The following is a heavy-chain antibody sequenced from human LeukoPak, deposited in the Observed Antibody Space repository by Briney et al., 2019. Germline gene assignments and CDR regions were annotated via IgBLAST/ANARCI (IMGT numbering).Heavy chain of an antibody. CDR2: IYHSGST. D-gene: IGHD2-15*01. Sequence: PSETLSLTCTVSGYSISSGYYWGWIRQPPGKGLEWIGSIYHSGSTYYNPSLKSRVTISVDTSKNQFSLKLSSVTAADTAVYYCKGPLGVVVAATTGTDAFDIWGQGTMVTVSS. J-gene: IGHJ3*02. V-gene: IGHV4-38-2*02. CDR3: KGPLGVVVAATTGTDAFDI. CDR1: GYSISSGYY.